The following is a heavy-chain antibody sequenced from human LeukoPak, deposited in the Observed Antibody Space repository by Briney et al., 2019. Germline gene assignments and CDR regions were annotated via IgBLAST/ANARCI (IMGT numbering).Heavy chain of an antibody. CDR2: ITWSSSYI. CDR3: ARGIAAPGTGYYFDS. D-gene: IGHD6-13*01. CDR1: GFTFSSYG. J-gene: IGHJ4*02. Sequence: PGGSLRLSCAASGFTFSSYGMNWVRQAPGKGLEWVSSITWSSSYIYYADSVKGRFTISRDNAENSLYLQMNSLRAEDTAVYYCARGIAAPGTGYYFDSWGQGTLVTVSS. V-gene: IGHV3-21*01.